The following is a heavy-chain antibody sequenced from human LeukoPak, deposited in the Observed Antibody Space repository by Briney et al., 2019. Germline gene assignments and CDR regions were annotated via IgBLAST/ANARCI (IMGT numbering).Heavy chain of an antibody. CDR1: GFTFSIYG. CDR2: ISYDVSNK. Sequence: GGSLRLSWAASGFTFSIYGMRCARQAPGEGLGCVAFISYDVSNKNYPDSVKGRFTISRDNSKNTLYLQMNSLRAEDTAVYYCAKDRDSGSSWEYDYWGQGTLITVSA. CDR3: AKDRDSGSSWEYDY. V-gene: IGHV3-30*18. D-gene: IGHD6-13*01. J-gene: IGHJ4*02.